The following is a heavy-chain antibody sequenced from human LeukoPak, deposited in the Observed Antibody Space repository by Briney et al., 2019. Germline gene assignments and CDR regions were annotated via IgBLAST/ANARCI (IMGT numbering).Heavy chain of an antibody. CDR3: AKDWQLAAFDI. Sequence: GGSLRLSCAASGFTVSSNYMSWVRQAPGKGLEWVSAISGSGGSTYYADSVKGRFTISRDNSKNTLYLQMNSLRAEDTAVYYCAKDWQLAAFDIWGQGTMVTVSS. J-gene: IGHJ3*02. D-gene: IGHD6-13*01. V-gene: IGHV3-23*01. CDR2: ISGSGGST. CDR1: GFTVSSNY.